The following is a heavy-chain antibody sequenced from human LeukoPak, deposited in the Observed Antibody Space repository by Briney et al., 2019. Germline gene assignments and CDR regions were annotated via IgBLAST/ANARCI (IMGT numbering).Heavy chain of an antibody. Sequence: ASVMVSCKASGYTFTSYGISWVRQAPGQGLEWMGWISAYNGNTNYAQKLQGRVTMTTDTSTSTAYMELRSLRSDDTAVYYCARVSKLRIAALGFDYWGQGTLVTVSS. D-gene: IGHD6-6*01. V-gene: IGHV1-18*01. CDR2: ISAYNGNT. CDR3: ARVSKLRIAALGFDY. J-gene: IGHJ4*02. CDR1: GYTFTSYG.